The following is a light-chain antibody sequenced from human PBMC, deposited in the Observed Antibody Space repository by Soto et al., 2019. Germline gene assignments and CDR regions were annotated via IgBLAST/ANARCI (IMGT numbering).Light chain of an antibody. J-gene: IGKJ1*01. CDR2: DAS. V-gene: IGKV3-11*01. CDR1: QSVSSH. CDR3: VQRTNWPWT. Sequence: EIVLTQSPGTLSLSPGERATLSCRASQSVSSHLAWYQQKPGQAPRLLIYDASNRATGIPARFSGSGSGTDFTLTISSLEPEDFAVYLCVQRTNWPWTCGQGSKVEIK.